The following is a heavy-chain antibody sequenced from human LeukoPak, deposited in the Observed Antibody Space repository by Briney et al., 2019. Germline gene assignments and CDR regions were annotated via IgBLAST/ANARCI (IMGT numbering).Heavy chain of an antibody. V-gene: IGHV1-69*06. CDR3: ARVSDCGGDCSNPGALHYYYYYYMDV. CDR2: IIPIFGTA. CDR1: GGTFSSYA. J-gene: IGHJ6*03. Sequence: ASVKVSCKASGGTFSSYAISWVRQAPGQGLEWMGGIIPIFGTANYAQKFQGRVTITADKSTSTAYMELSSLRSEDTAVYYCARVSDCGGDCSNPGALHYYYYYYMDVWGKGTTVTVSS. D-gene: IGHD2-21*02.